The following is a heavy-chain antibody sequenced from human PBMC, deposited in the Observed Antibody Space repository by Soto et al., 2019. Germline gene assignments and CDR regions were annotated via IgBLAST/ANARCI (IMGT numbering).Heavy chain of an antibody. D-gene: IGHD2-2*03. CDR3: AREGSGYCSSTSCDWAFDI. CDR2: ISSSSSYT. Sequence: GGSLRLSCAASGFTFSDYYMSWIRQAPGKGLEWVSYISSSSSYTNYADFVKGRFTISRDNAKNSLYLQMNSLRAEDTAVYYCAREGSGYCSSTSCDWAFDIWGQGTMVTVSS. V-gene: IGHV3-11*06. CDR1: GFTFSDYY. J-gene: IGHJ3*02.